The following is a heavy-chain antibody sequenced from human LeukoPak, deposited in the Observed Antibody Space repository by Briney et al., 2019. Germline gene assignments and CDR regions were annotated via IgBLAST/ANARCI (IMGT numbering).Heavy chain of an antibody. CDR2: ISSSSSYI. CDR1: GFTFSSYS. D-gene: IGHD3-22*01. CDR3: ARDLDYDSSDNAFDI. J-gene: IGHJ3*02. Sequence: AGGSLRLSCAASGFTFSSYSMNWVRQAPGKGLEWVSSISSSSSYIYNADSVKGRFTISRDNAKNSLYLQMNSLRAEDTAVYYCARDLDYDSSDNAFDIWGQGTMVTVSS. V-gene: IGHV3-21*01.